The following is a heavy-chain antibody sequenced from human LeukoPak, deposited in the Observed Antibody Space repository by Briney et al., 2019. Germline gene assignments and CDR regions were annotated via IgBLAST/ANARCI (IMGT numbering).Heavy chain of an antibody. CDR3: ARDSGYSPDY. CDR1: GYTFSNTW. V-gene: IGHV3-74*01. Sequence: SGGSLRLSCAASGYTFSNTWMHWVRQAPGKGLVWISLIKGDGSSTSYADSVKGRFTISRDNAKNTLYLQMNSLRAEDTAVYYCARDSGYSPDYWGQGTLVTVSS. J-gene: IGHJ4*02. CDR2: IKGDGSST. D-gene: IGHD3-22*01.